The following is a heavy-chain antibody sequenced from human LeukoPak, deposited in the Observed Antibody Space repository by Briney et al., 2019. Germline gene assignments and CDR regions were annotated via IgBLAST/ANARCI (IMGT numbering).Heavy chain of an antibody. V-gene: IGHV1-69*13. CDR3: AIQREIGAFDI. Sequence: GASVKVSCKASGGTFSSYAISWVRQAPGQGLEWMGGIIPIFGTANYAQKFQGRVTITADESTSTAYMELSSLRSEDTAVYYCAIQREIGAFDIWGQGTMVTVSS. J-gene: IGHJ3*02. CDR2: IIPIFGTA. CDR1: GGTFSSYA.